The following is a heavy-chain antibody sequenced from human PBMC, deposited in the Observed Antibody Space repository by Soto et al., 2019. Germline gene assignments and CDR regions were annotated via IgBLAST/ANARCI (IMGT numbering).Heavy chain of an antibody. V-gene: IGHV2-5*02. J-gene: IGHJ4*02. CDR3: AHRPYDYMWGSYRPYYFAY. CDR2: IYWDDDK. Sequence: KESGPTLVKPTQTLTLTCTLSGFSLSTSGVGVGWIRQPPGKALEWLALIYWDDDKRYSPSLKSRLTITKDTSKNPVVLTMTNMDPVDTATYYCAHRPYDYMWGSYRPYYFAYWGQGTLVTVSS. D-gene: IGHD3-16*02. CDR1: GFSLSTSGVG.